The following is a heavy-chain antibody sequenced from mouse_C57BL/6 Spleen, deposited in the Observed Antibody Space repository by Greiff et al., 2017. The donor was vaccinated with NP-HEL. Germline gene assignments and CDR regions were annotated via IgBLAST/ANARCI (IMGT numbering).Heavy chain of an antibody. V-gene: IGHV1-50*01. J-gene: IGHJ4*01. CDR2: IDPSDSYT. Sequence: QVQLQQSGAELVKPGASVKLSCKASGYTFTSYWMQWVKQRPGQGLEWIGEIDPSDSYTNYNQKFKGKATLTVDTSSSTAYMQLSSLTSEDSAVYYCARSAYYDPYAMDYWGQGTSVTVSS. CDR1: GYTFTSYW. D-gene: IGHD2-4*01. CDR3: ARSAYYDPYAMDY.